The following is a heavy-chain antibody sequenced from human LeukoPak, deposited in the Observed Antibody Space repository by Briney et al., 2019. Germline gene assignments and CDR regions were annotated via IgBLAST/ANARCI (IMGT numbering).Heavy chain of an antibody. J-gene: IGHJ4*02. D-gene: IGHD3-9*01. CDR2: INPNSGGT. CDR3: ARDDQFRYGPLDY. Sequence: ASVKVSCKASGYTFTGYYMHWVRQAPGQGLEWMGWINPNSGGTNYAQKFQGWVTMTRDTSISTAYMELSRLRSEDTAVYYCARDDQFRYGPLDYWGQGTLVTVSS. CDR1: GYTFTGYY. V-gene: IGHV1-2*04.